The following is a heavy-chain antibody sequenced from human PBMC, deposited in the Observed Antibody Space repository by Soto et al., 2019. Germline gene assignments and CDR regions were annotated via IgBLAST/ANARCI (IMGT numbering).Heavy chain of an antibody. J-gene: IGHJ4*02. CDR3: ATRTFYLYIAVAGYFDY. CDR2: ISGSGGST. D-gene: IGHD6-19*01. CDR1: GFPISSYA. Sequence: PGGSMIVSCAASGFPISSYAMSWVRQAPGKGLEWVSAISGSGGSTYYADSVKGRFTISRDNSKNTLYLQMNSLRAEDTAVYYCATRTFYLYIAVAGYFDYWGQGTLVTVSS. V-gene: IGHV3-23*01.